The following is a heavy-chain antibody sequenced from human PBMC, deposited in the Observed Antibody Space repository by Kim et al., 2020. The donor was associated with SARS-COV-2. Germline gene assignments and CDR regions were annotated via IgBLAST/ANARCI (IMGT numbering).Heavy chain of an antibody. Sequence: ASVKVSCKASGYTFTSYAMNWVRQAPGQGLEWMRWFNTNTGNPTYAQGFTGRFVFSLDTSVSTAYLQISSLKAEDTAVYYCARDPVPTKGRGEWSRVYGMDAWGKGTTVTVSS. CDR1: GYTFTSYA. CDR2: FNTNTGNP. V-gene: IGHV7-4-1*02. J-gene: IGHJ6*04. CDR3: ARDPVPTKGRGEWSRVYGMDA. D-gene: IGHD3-3*01.